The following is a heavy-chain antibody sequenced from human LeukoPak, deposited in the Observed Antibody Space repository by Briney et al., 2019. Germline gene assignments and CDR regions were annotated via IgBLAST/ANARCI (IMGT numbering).Heavy chain of an antibody. Sequence: PSETLSLTCTVSGGSISTTNYYWGWIRQPPGKGLEWIGSIYHSGNTYYNPSLKSRLTISVDTSKNQFSLKLSSVTAADTAVYHCVRGRYDSSGFYFDPWGQGTLVTVSS. D-gene: IGHD3-22*01. V-gene: IGHV4-39*07. CDR1: GGSISTTNYY. CDR2: IYHSGNT. J-gene: IGHJ5*02. CDR3: VRGRYDSSGFYFDP.